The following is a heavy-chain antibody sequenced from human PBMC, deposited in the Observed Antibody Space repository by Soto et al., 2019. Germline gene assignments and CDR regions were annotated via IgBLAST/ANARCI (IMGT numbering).Heavy chain of an antibody. CDR2: ILPLFGTT. CDR1: EGTFNSHV. V-gene: IGHV1-69*01. D-gene: IGHD2-15*01. J-gene: IGHJ6*02. Sequence: QVQLVQSRSEVKKPGSSVRVSCRASEGTFNSHVVSWGRQAPGQGLQWMGGILPLFGTTNYAHQLEGRVTITADSSTATSFLELSGLTPGDTAVYYCARGGTLYESSQKYYQYGLDVWGQGTTVIVSS. CDR3: ARGGTLYESSQKYYQYGLDV.